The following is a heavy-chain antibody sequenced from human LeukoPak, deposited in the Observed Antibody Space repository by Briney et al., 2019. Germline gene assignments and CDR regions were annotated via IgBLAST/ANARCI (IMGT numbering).Heavy chain of an antibody. J-gene: IGHJ3*02. V-gene: IGHV3-30-3*01. Sequence: GRSLRLSCAASGFTFSSYAMHWVRQAPGKGLEWVAVISYDGSNKYYAHSVKGRFTISRDNSKNTLYLQMNSLRAEDTAVYCRARDIPYDSSGDVGHAFDIWGQGTMVTVSS. CDR3: ARDIPYDSSGDVGHAFDI. D-gene: IGHD3-22*01. CDR2: ISYDGSNK. CDR1: GFTFSSYA.